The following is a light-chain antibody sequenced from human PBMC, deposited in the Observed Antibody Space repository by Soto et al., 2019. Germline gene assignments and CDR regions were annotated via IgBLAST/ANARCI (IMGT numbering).Light chain of an antibody. J-gene: IGLJ2*01. V-gene: IGLV4-69*01. Sequence: QPVLTQSPSASASLGXXXXLTCTLSSGHSSYAIAWHQQQPEKGPRYLMKLNSDGSHSKGDGIPDRFSGSSSGAERYLTISSLQSEDEADYYCQTWGTGIHVVFGGGTKVTVL. CDR3: QTWGTGIHVV. CDR2: LNSDGSH. CDR1: SGHSSYA.